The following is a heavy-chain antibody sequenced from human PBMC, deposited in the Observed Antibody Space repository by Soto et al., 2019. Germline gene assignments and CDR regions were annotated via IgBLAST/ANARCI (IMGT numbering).Heavy chain of an antibody. Sequence: PSXTLSLTCTVSSGSMSSYYWSWIRQPPVKGLEWIGHIYYSGSTNYNPSLKSRVTISVDTSKNQFSLKLSSVTAADTAVYYCARRNYSPFYYYYYMDVWGKGTTVTVSS. J-gene: IGHJ6*03. CDR1: SGSMSSYY. CDR3: ARRNYSPFYYYYYMDV. CDR2: IYYSGST. V-gene: IGHV4-59*08. D-gene: IGHD1-7*01.